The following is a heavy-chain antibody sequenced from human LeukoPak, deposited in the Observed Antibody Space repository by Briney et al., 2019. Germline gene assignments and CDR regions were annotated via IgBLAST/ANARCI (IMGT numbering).Heavy chain of an antibody. D-gene: IGHD6-13*01. CDR1: GFTFSSYW. V-gene: IGHV3-7*03. Sequence: GGSLRLSCAASGFTFSSYWMSRVRQAPGKGLEWVANIKQDGSEKYYVDSVKGRFTISRDNAKNSLYLQMNSLRAEDTAVYYCARDRAAAFFDYWGQGTLVTVSS. CDR3: ARDRAAAFFDY. CDR2: IKQDGSEK. J-gene: IGHJ4*02.